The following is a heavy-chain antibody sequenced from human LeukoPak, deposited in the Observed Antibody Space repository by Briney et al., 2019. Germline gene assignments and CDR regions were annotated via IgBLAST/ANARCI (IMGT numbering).Heavy chain of an antibody. Sequence: SETLSLTCAVYGGSFSGYYWSWIRQPPGKGLEWIGEINHSGSTNYNPSLESRVTISVDTSKNQFSLKLSSVTAADTAVYYCARSPGGVYCSGGSCYSSTGASTFDPWGQGTLVTVSS. CDR1: GGSFSGYY. V-gene: IGHV4-34*01. CDR3: ARSPGGVYCSGGSCYSSTGASTFDP. D-gene: IGHD2-15*01. CDR2: INHSGST. J-gene: IGHJ5*02.